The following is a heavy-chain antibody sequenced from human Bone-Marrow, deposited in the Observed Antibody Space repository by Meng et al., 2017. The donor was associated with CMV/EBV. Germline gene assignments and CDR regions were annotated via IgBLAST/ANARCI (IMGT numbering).Heavy chain of an antibody. Sequence: SVKVSCKASGGTFSSYAISWVRQAPGQGLEWMGGIIPIFGTANYAQKFQGRVTITTDESTSTAYIELSSVKSEDTTVSYWAGGYSSSWYYFDYWGQGTLVTVSS. CDR2: IIPIFGTA. J-gene: IGHJ4*02. D-gene: IGHD6-13*01. CDR3: AGGYSSSWYYFDY. CDR1: GGTFSSYA. V-gene: IGHV1-69*05.